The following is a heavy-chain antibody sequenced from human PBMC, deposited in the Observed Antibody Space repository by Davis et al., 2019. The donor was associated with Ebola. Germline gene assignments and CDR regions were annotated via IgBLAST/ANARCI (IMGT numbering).Heavy chain of an antibody. Sequence: MPSETLSLTCTVSGVSFSSHYWSWFRQPPGKGLAWIGYIYYSGSTNYNPPLKSRVTISVDTSKNQFSLKLSSVTAADTAVYYCARSRVTMVRGNNWFEPWGQGTLVTVSS. CDR3: ARSRVTMVRGNNWFEP. D-gene: IGHD3-10*01. V-gene: IGHV4-59*08. CDR1: GVSFSSHY. J-gene: IGHJ5*02. CDR2: IYYSGST.